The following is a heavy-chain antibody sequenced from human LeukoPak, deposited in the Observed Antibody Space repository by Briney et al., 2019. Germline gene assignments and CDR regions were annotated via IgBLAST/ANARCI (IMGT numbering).Heavy chain of an antibody. CDR1: GYTLTELS. Sequence: GASVKVSCKVSGYTLTELSMHWVRQAPGEGLEWMGGFDPEDGETIYAQKFQGRVTMTEDTSTDTAYMELSSLRSEDTAVYYCATASVVVAATQHYYMDVWGKGPRSPSP. CDR2: FDPEDGET. CDR3: ATASVVVAATQHYYMDV. D-gene: IGHD2-15*01. J-gene: IGHJ6*03. V-gene: IGHV1-24*01.